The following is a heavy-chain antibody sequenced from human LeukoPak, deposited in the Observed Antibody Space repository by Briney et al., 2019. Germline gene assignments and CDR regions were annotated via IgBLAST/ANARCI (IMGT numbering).Heavy chain of an antibody. CDR2: IIPIFGTA. CDR1: GGTFSSYA. J-gene: IGHJ6*03. CDR3: ARGPNHYYYMDV. V-gene: IGHV1-69*05. Sequence: SVTVSCKASGGTFSSYAISWVRQAPGQGLEWMGGIIPIFGTANYAQKFQGRVTITTDESTSTAYMELSSLRSEDTAVYYCARGPNHYYYMDVWGKGTTVTVYS.